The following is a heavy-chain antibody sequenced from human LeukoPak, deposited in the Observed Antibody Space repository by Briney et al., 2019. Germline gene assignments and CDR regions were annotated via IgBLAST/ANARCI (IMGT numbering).Heavy chain of an antibody. CDR1: GGSFSGYY. V-gene: IGHV4-34*01. Sequence: KPSETPSLTCAVYGGSFSGYYWSWIRQPPGKGLEWIGEINHSGSTNYNPSLKSRVTISVDTSKNQFSLKLSSVTAADTAVYYCARAPGDIVVVPARGSNWFDPWGQGTLVTVSS. CDR3: ARAPGDIVVVPARGSNWFDP. CDR2: INHSGST. J-gene: IGHJ5*02. D-gene: IGHD2-2*01.